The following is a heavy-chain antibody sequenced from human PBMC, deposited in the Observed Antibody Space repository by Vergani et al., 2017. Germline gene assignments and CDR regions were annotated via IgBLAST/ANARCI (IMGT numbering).Heavy chain of an antibody. D-gene: IGHD6-25*01. V-gene: IGHV4-34*01. CDR1: GGSFSGYY. CDR2: INHSGST. J-gene: IGHJ4*02. CDR3: ALSGSHGY. Sequence: QVQLQQLGAGLLKPSETLSLTCAVYGGSFSGYYWSWIRQPPGKGLEWIGEINHSGSTNYNPSLKSRVTISVDTSKNQFSLKLSSVTAADTAVYYCALSGSHGYWGQGTLVTVSS.